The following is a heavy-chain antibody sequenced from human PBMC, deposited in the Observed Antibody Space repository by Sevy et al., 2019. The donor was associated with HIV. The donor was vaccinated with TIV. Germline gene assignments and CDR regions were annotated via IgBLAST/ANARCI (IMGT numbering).Heavy chain of an antibody. CDR3: ARDGNMVAVAGNNWFDP. J-gene: IGHJ5*02. D-gene: IGHD6-19*01. CDR1: GYTFTSYG. CDR2: ISAYNGNT. Sequence: ASVKVSYKASGYTFTSYGISWVRQAPGQGLEWMGWISAYNGNTNYAQKLQGRVTMTTDTSTSTAYMELRSLRSDDTAVYYCARDGNMVAVAGNNWFDPWGQGTLVTVSS. V-gene: IGHV1-18*01.